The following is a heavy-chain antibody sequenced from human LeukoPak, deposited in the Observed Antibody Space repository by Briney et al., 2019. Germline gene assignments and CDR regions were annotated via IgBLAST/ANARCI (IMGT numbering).Heavy chain of an antibody. CDR2: IKPDGSEK. CDR1: GFTFSSYW. D-gene: IGHD5-12*01. V-gene: IGHV3-7*03. Sequence: PGGSLRLSCAASGFTFSSYWMTWVRQAPGKGLEWVANIKPDGSEKYYVDSVRGRFTISRDNAKNSLYLQMNSLRAEDTAVYYCARAEGATMLDYWGQGTLVTVS. J-gene: IGHJ4*02. CDR3: ARAEGATMLDY.